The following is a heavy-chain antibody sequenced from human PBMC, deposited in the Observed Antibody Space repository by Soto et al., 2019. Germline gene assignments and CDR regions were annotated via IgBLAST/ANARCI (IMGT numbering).Heavy chain of an antibody. Sequence: RASVKVSCKASGGTFSSYAISWVRQAPGQGLEWMGGIIPIFGTANYAQKFQGRVTITADKSTSTAYMELSSLRSEDTAVYYCATPGGDYYDSSGYYYLFDYWGQGTLVTVSS. V-gene: IGHV1-69*06. CDR3: ATPGGDYYDSSGYYYLFDY. CDR1: GGTFSSYA. CDR2: IIPIFGTA. J-gene: IGHJ4*02. D-gene: IGHD3-22*01.